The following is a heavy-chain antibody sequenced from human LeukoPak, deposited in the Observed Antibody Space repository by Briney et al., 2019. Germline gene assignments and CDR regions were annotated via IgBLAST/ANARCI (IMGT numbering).Heavy chain of an antibody. CDR1: GFNFSAYY. D-gene: IGHD2-21*01. CDR3: ARAPRDCADECYTGYCDN. CDR2: ISGKGTTK. V-gene: IGHV3-11*01. Sequence: GGSLRLSCATSGFNFSAYYMNWIRQSPGKGLEWVSPISGKGTTKSYADSVKGRSTVSRDNTKKTVSLQMNSLRDEDTALYYCARAPRDCADECYTGYCDNWGQGTLVTVSS. J-gene: IGHJ4*02.